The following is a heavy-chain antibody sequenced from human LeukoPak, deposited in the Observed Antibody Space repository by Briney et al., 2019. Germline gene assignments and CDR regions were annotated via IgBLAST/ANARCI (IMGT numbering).Heavy chain of an antibody. CDR3: TTARLYYYYGMDV. V-gene: IGHV3-15*01. D-gene: IGHD5-12*01. CDR1: RFTFSNAW. J-gene: IGHJ6*04. CDR2: IKSKTDGGTT. Sequence: GGSLRLSCAASRFTFSNAWMSWVRQAPGKGLEWVGRIKSKTDGGTTDYAAPVKGRFTISRDDSKNTLYLQMNSLKTEDTAVYYCTTARLYYYYGMDVWGKGTTVTVSS.